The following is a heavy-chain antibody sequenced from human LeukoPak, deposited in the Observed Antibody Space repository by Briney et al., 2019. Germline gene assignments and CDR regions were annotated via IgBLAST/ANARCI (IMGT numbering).Heavy chain of an antibody. V-gene: IGHV1-2*02. J-gene: IGHJ4*02. Sequence: GASVKVSCKASGYTFTGYYMHWVRQAPGQGLDWMGWINPNRGGTNYAQKFQGRVTMTRNTSISTAYMELSRLRSDDTAVYYCAREGIDYGDYPFDYWGQGTLVTVSS. CDR1: GYTFTGYY. D-gene: IGHD4-17*01. CDR3: AREGIDYGDYPFDY. CDR2: INPNRGGT.